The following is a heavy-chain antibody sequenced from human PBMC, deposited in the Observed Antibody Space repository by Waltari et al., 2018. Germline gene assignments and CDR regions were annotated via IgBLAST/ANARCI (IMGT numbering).Heavy chain of an antibody. Sequence: QVLPQQWGAGLLKPSAPLSLTFVFYGGSPSDDYWNWIRQPPVKGLEWIGEIHPGGGTDYNPSLRSRVTISVETPKNQFSLRLTSVTAADTAVYYCVRGPDRAKQGYWGQGTLVSVSS. CDR2: IHPGGGT. D-gene: IGHD3-22*01. CDR1: GGSPSDDY. V-gene: IGHV4-34*01. CDR3: VRGPDRAKQGY. J-gene: IGHJ4*02.